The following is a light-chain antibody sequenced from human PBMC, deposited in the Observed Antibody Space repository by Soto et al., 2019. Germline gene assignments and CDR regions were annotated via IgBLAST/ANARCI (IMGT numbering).Light chain of an antibody. CDR2: VAS. J-gene: IGKJ4*01. CDR3: QQDYSSPLT. Sequence: AIRMTQSPSSLSASTGDRVTITCRALQAISNYLAWYQQRPGRAPRLLVYVASKLESGVPSRFSGSGSGTDFTLAIGRLKYEDLDTYFCQQDYSSPLTFGGGTRVEI. CDR1: QAISNY. V-gene: IGKV1-8*01.